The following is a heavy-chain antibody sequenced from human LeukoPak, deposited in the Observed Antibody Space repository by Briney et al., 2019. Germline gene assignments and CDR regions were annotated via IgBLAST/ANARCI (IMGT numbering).Heavy chain of an antibody. CDR2: IYSIGNT. CDR3: ARRPPRLQHAFEI. CDR1: GGSISTFY. D-gene: IGHD5-24*01. Sequence: PSETLSLTCTVSGGSISTFYWGWIRQPPGKGLEWIGYIYSIGNTNYNPSLKSRVTISVDTSKNQFSLKLSSVTAADTAVYYCARRPPRLQHAFEIWGQGTMVTVSS. J-gene: IGHJ3*02. V-gene: IGHV4-59*08.